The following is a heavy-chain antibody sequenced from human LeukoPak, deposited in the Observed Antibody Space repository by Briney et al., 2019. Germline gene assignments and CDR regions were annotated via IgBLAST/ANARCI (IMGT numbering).Heavy chain of an antibody. Sequence: GASVKVSCKASGYTFTSYGISWVRQAPGQGLEWMGWISAYNGNTNYAQKFQGRVTITRNTSISTAYMELSSLRSEDTAVYYCARGTLERAFDIWGQGTMVTVSS. J-gene: IGHJ3*02. CDR3: ARGTLERAFDI. CDR2: ISAYNGNT. D-gene: IGHD5-24*01. V-gene: IGHV1-18*01. CDR1: GYTFTSYG.